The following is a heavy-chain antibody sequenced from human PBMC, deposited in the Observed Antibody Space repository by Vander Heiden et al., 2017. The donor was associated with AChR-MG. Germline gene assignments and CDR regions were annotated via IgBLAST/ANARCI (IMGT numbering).Heavy chain of an antibody. CDR1: GFTINRNY. V-gene: IGHV3-53*01. D-gene: IGHD5-18*01. Sequence: EVQLLESGGCLIQPGGCLRRSSAASGFTINRNYMSWVRQAPGRGLEWVSLTWSSGDTFYADSVKGRFTIYRDNGKNTLYLQMNSLTAEDTAVYYCARDVTGMDVWGQGTTVIVSS. CDR2: TWSSGDT. CDR3: ARDVTGMDV. J-gene: IGHJ6*02.